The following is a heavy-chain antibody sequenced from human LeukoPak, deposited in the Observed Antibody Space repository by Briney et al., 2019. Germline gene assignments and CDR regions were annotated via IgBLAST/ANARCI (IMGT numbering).Heavy chain of an antibody. J-gene: IGHJ6*03. CDR1: GFTFSSYG. CDR2: IRYDGSNK. CDR3: AKSGLYGAKDYYYYYMDV. D-gene: IGHD3-16*02. V-gene: IGHV3-30*02. Sequence: GGSLRLSCAASGFTFSSYGMHWVRQAPGKGLEWVAFIRYDGSNKYYADSVKGRFTISRDNSKNTLYLQMNSLRAEDTAVYYCAKSGLYGAKDYYYYYMDVWGKGTTVTVSS.